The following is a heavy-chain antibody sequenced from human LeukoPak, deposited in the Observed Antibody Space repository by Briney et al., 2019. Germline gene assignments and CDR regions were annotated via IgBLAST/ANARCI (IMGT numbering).Heavy chain of an antibody. CDR3: ARHRRYCSGRSCCDAFHI. D-gene: IGHD2-15*01. CDR1: GGTFSGYY. J-gene: IGHJ3*02. Sequence: SETLSLTCAVYGGTFSGYYWRWLRQPPGKGLEWIGEINHSGSTKYNASLKRRVTISVDTSKNQFSLKLSSRTAADNAVYYVARHRRYCSGRSCCDAFHIWGQGTKVTVSS. V-gene: IGHV4-34*01. CDR2: INHSGST.